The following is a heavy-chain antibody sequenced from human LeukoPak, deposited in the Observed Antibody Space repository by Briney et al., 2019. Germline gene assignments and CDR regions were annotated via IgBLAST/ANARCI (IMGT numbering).Heavy chain of an antibody. J-gene: IGHJ6*03. Sequence: SETLSLTCTVSGGSISSYYWSWIRQPPGKGLEWIGCIYTSGSTNYNPSLKSRVTISVDTSKNQFSLKLSSVTAADTAVYYCARLGNQGFYYYYYMDVWGKGTTVTVSS. CDR3: ARLGNQGFYYYYYMDV. V-gene: IGHV4-4*09. CDR2: IYTSGST. CDR1: GGSISSYY. D-gene: IGHD4-23*01.